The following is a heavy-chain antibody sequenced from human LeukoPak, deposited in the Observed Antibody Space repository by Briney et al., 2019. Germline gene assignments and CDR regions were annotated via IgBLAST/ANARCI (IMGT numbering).Heavy chain of an antibody. CDR3: ARPMGDILTGYYSDAFDI. Sequence: SETLSLTCTVSGGSISNYYWSWIRQPPGKGLEWIGHIYYSGATKYNPSLKSRVTISVDTSKNQFSLKLSSVTAADTAVYYCARPMGDILTGYYSDAFDIWGQGTMVTVSS. D-gene: IGHD3-9*01. J-gene: IGHJ3*02. V-gene: IGHV4-59*08. CDR1: GGSISNYY. CDR2: IYYSGAT.